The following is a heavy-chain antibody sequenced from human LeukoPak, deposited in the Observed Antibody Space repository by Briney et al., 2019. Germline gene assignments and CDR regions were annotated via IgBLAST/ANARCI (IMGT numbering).Heavy chain of an antibody. CDR3: ARAPYPYYYDSSGYYVYYFDY. Sequence: KPSETLSLTCTVSGGSISSSSYYWGWIRQPPGKGLEWIGYIYYSGSTNYNPSLKSRVTISVDTSKNQFSLKLSSVTAADTAVYYCARAPYPYYYDSSGYYVYYFDYWGQGTLVTVSS. CDR2: IYYSGST. D-gene: IGHD3-22*01. J-gene: IGHJ4*02. V-gene: IGHV4-61*05. CDR1: GGSISSSSYY.